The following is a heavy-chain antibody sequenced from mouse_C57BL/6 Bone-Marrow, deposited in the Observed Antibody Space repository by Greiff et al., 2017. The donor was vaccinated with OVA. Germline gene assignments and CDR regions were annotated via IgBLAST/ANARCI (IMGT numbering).Heavy chain of an antibody. V-gene: IGHV5-12*01. D-gene: IGHD1-1*01. J-gene: IGHJ1*03. CDR3: ARQSPGSSYGWYFDV. CDR2: ISNGGGST. CDR1: GFTFSDYY. Sequence: DVQLVESGGGLVQPGGSLKLSCAASGFTFSDYYMYWVRQTPEKRLEWVAYISNGGGSTYYPDTVKGRFTIARDNAQNTLYLQMSRLKTENTAMYYCARQSPGSSYGWYFDVWGTGTTVTVSS.